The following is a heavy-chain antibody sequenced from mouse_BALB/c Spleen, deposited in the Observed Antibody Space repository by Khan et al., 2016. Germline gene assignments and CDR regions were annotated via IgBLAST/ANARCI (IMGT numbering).Heavy chain of an antibody. J-gene: IGHJ1*01. CDR1: GYTFTNYG. V-gene: IGHV9-3-1*01. Sequence: LVESGPELKKPGKTVKISCKASGYTFTNYGMNWVKQAPGKGLKWMGWINTYSGESTYADDFKGRFAFSLETSANTAYLQINHLKNEDTATYFCARYRYYYGSSRYFDVWGAGTTVTVSS. CDR2: INTYSGES. D-gene: IGHD1-1*01. CDR3: ARYRYYYGSSRYFDV.